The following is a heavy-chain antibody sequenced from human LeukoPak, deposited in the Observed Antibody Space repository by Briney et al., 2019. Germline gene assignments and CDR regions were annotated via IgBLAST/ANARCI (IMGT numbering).Heavy chain of an antibody. J-gene: IGHJ4*02. Sequence: VASAKVSCKASGYTFTNYGISWVRQAPGQGLEWMGWISAYTGNTNYAQNFQGRVTMTTDTSTSTAFMELRSLRSDDTAVYYCARSGVGYFYDNTGYYPLDYWGQGTLVTVSS. CDR2: ISAYTGNT. D-gene: IGHD3-22*01. CDR3: ARSGVGYFYDNTGYYPLDY. CDR1: GYTFTNYG. V-gene: IGHV1-18*01.